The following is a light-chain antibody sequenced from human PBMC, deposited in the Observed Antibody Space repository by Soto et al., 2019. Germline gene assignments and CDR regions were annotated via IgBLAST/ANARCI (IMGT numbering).Light chain of an antibody. Sequence: EILLTQSPGTLCLSPGESATLSGRSSPIGSSNYLAWYQQKPGQAPRLLIYGESNRATGIPDRFSGSGSGTDFTLTISRLEPEDFAVYYCQQYGSSGTFGPGTQVDLK. J-gene: IGKJ1*01. CDR2: GES. V-gene: IGKV3-20*01. CDR3: QQYGSSGT. CDR1: PIGSSNY.